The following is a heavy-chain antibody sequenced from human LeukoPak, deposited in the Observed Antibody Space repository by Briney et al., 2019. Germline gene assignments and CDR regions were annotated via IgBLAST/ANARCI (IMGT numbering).Heavy chain of an antibody. V-gene: IGHV1-69*05. J-gene: IGHJ3*02. CDR1: GGTFSSYA. CDR2: IIPIFGTA. Sequence: GASVKVSCKASGGTFSSYAISWVRQAPGQGLEWMGGIIPIFGTANYAQKFQGRVTMTRDTSISTAYMEVSSLRSEDTAVYYCARNDYGGHDAFDIWGQGTVVTVSS. D-gene: IGHD4-17*01. CDR3: ARNDYGGHDAFDI.